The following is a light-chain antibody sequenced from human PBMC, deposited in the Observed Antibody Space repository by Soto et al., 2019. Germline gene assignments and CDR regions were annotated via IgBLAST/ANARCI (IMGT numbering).Light chain of an antibody. CDR2: GAS. V-gene: IGKV3-20*01. Sequence: EIVLTQSPGTLSLSPGERATLSCRASQSVSSSYLAWYQQKPGQAPRLLIYGASSRATGIPGRFSGSGSGTDFTLTISRLEPEAVAVYYCQQYGSSPPVTFGGGTKVESK. CDR1: QSVSSSY. J-gene: IGKJ4*01. CDR3: QQYGSSPPVT.